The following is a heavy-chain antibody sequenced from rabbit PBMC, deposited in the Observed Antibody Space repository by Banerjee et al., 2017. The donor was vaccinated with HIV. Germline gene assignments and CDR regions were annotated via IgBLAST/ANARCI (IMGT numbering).Heavy chain of an antibody. CDR3: ARDNDDYVGYGYDL. CDR2: IYNGDGST. Sequence: EESGGDLVKPGASLTLTCTASGFSFSSNVMCWVRQAPGKGLEWIGCIYNGDGSTYYASWVNGRFTISRSTSLNTVTLQMTSLTAADTATYFCARDNDDYVGYGYDLWGPGTLVTVS. D-gene: IGHD6-1*01. CDR1: GFSFSSNV. J-gene: IGHJ4*01. V-gene: IGHV1S47*01.